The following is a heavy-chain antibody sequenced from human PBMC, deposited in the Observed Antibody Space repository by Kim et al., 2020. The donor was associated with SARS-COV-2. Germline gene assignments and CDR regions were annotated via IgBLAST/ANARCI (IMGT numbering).Heavy chain of an antibody. CDR2: INTNTGNP. Sequence: ASVKVSCKASGYTFTSYAMNWVRQAPAQGLEWMGWINTNTGNPTYAQGFTGRFVFSLDTSVSTAYLQISSLKAEDTAVYYCASLRLGELSLGLYNWFDPWGQGTLVTVSS. V-gene: IGHV7-4-1*02. D-gene: IGHD3-16*02. CDR1: GYTFTSYA. J-gene: IGHJ5*02. CDR3: ASLRLGELSLGLYNWFDP.